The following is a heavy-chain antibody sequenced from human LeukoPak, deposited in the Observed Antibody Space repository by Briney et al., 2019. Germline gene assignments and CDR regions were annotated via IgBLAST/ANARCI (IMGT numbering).Heavy chain of an antibody. J-gene: IGHJ5*02. V-gene: IGHV1-2*02. CDR1: GYTFTGYY. D-gene: IGHD2-2*01. Sequence: HWASVKVSCKASGYTFTGYYMHWVRQARGQGLEWMGWINPNSGGTNYAQKFQGRVTMTRDTSISTAYMELSRLRSDDTAVYYCAREYCSSASCYNWFDPWGQGTLVTVSS. CDR2: INPNSGGT. CDR3: AREYCSSASCYNWFDP.